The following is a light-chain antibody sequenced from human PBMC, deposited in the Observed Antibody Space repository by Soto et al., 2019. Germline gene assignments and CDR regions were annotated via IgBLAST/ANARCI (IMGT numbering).Light chain of an antibody. J-gene: IGKJ4*01. Sequence: DIQMTQSPSSLSASVGDRVTITCQASQAIGNYLTWYQQKPGKAPKLRIYEASNLETGVPSRFSRSGSGTDFIFTINSLQPEDIATYYCQQYDDRPFTFGGGTKVEIK. CDR3: QQYDDRPFT. CDR1: QAIGNY. CDR2: EAS. V-gene: IGKV1-33*01.